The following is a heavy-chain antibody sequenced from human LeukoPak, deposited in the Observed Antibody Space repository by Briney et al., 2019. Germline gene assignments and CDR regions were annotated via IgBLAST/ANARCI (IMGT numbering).Heavy chain of an antibody. CDR2: ISGSGGDI. J-gene: IGHJ5*02. CDR3: AKDRFGSGSPNWFGP. CDR1: GFTFSRYA. Sequence: GGSLRLSCAGSGFTFSRYAMSWIRQGPGKGLGWVSAISGSGGDIFYTDSVKGRFTISRDNSKNTLYLQMNGLRAGDTAVYYCAKDRFGSGSPNWFGPWGQGTLVSVSS. V-gene: IGHV3-23*01. D-gene: IGHD3-10*01.